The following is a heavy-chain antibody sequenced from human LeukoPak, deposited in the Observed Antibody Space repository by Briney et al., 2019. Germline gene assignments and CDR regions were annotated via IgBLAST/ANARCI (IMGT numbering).Heavy chain of an antibody. J-gene: IGHJ6*02. CDR2: IIPILGIA. D-gene: IGHD4-17*01. CDR1: GGTFSSYT. Sequence: SVKVSCKASGGTFSSYTISWVRQAPGQGLEWMGRIIPILGIANYAQKFQGRVTITADKSTSIAYMELSSLRSEDTAVYYCARDRDGDYVYYYYGMDVWGQGTTVTVSS. CDR3: ARDRDGDYVYYYYGMDV. V-gene: IGHV1-69*04.